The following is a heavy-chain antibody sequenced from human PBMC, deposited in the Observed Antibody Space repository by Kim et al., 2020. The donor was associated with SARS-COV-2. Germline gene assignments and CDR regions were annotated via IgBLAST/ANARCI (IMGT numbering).Heavy chain of an antibody. CDR3: ASVISGSGSSAPAY. D-gene: IGHD3-10*01. J-gene: IGHJ4*02. Sequence: AQKFQGRVTITADESTSTAYMELSSLRSEDTAVYYCASVISGSGSSAPAYWGQGTLVTVSS. V-gene: IGHV1-69*01.